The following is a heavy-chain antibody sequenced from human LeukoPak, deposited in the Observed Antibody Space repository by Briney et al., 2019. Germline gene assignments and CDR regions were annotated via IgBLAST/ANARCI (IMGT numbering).Heavy chain of an antibody. D-gene: IGHD2-15*01. CDR3: AREGYCSGGSCYFASGY. J-gene: IGHJ4*02. CDR1: GGSISSGGYY. CDR2: IYYSGST. V-gene: IGHV4-31*03. Sequence: ASETLSLTCTVSGGSISSGGYYWSWIRQHPGKGLEWIGYIYYSGSTYYNPSLKSRVTISVDTSKNQFSLKLSSVTAADTAVYYCAREGYCSGGSCYFASGYWGPGTLVTVSS.